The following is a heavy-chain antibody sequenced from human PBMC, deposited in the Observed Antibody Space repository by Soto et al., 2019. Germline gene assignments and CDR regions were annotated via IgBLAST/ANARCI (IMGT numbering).Heavy chain of an antibody. D-gene: IGHD5-12*01. J-gene: IGHJ4*02. CDR1: VASISPYY. Sequence: AEILSLTCTVSVASISPYYWSWIRQPPGEALEWIGYVYYSGDTTYNPSLNSRVTMSADTSKNQFSLRLKSVTAADTAVYYCANSRREAEYGYTLDHWGQGIMVTVSS. V-gene: IGHV4-59*01. CDR3: ANSRREAEYGYTLDH. CDR2: VYYSGDT.